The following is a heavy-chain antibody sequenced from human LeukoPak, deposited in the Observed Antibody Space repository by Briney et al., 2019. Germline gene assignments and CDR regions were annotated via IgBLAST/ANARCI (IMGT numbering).Heavy chain of an antibody. Sequence: GGSLRLSCAASGFTFSDYWMTWVRQAPGKGLEWVANIKQDGSEKYHVDSVKGRFTISRDNAKNSLYLQMNSLRAEDTAVYYCARDGYSSGWYVYWGQGTLVTVSS. J-gene: IGHJ4*02. CDR3: ARDGYSSGWYVY. CDR1: GFTFSDYW. CDR2: IKQDGSEK. D-gene: IGHD6-19*01. V-gene: IGHV3-7*01.